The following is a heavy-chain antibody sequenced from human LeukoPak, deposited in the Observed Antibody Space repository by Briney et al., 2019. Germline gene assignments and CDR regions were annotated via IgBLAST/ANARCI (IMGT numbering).Heavy chain of an antibody. V-gene: IGHV3-33*01. D-gene: IGHD6-6*01. J-gene: IGHJ6*03. CDR2: IWYDGSNK. CDR1: GFTFNSYG. CDR3: ARDGAYRSSSDGYFYFMDV. Sequence: PGTSLRLSCVASGFTFNSYGMQWVRQAPGKGLEWVAGIWYDGSNKYYADSGKGQFTISRDNSKNTLYLQMNSLRAEDTAIYYCARDGAYRSSSDGYFYFMDVWGKGTTVTVSS.